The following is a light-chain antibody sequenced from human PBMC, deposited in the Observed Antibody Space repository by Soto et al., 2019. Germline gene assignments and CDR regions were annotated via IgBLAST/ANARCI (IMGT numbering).Light chain of an antibody. CDR2: EVS. Sequence: QSALTQPPSASGSPGQSVTISCTGSSNDVGGYDYVSWYQQHPGKAPKLMIYEVSKRPSGVPDRFSGSKSGNTASLTVSGLQAEDEADYFCSSYEGSNNLLFGGGTKLTVL. J-gene: IGLJ3*02. CDR1: SNDVGGYDY. CDR3: SSYEGSNNLL. V-gene: IGLV2-8*01.